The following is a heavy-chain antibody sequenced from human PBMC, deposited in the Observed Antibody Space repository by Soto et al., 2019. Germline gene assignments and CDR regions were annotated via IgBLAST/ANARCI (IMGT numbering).Heavy chain of an antibody. J-gene: IGHJ4*02. D-gene: IGHD1-20*01. CDR2: VFYTGFT. Sequence: PPETLSLSCTVSGGSISRSYYYWGWLRQSPGKGPEWFGSVFYTGFTSYNPSLESRVSVSVDTSKNQFALKVSGVSAADTAVYYCATSQKGYNWNYFDHWGQGALVTVS. V-gene: IGHV4-39*01. CDR1: GGSISRSYYY. CDR3: ATSQKGYNWNYFDH.